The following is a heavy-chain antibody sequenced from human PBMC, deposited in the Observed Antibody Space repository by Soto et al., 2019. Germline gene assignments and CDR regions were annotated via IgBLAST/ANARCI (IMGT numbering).Heavy chain of an antibody. D-gene: IGHD2-15*01. CDR2: ISYDGSNK. CDR1: GFTFSSYG. Sequence: GVSLRLSFAASGFTFSSYGMHWARQAPGKGLEWVAVISYDGSNKYYADSVKGRFTISRDNSKNTLYLQMNSLRAEDTAVYYCAKDLDYCSGGSCYSYYYYGMDVWGQGTTVTVSS. CDR3: AKDLDYCSGGSCYSYYYYGMDV. J-gene: IGHJ6*02. V-gene: IGHV3-30*18.